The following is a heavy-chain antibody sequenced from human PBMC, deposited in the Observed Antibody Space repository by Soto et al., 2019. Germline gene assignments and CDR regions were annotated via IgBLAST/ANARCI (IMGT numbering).Heavy chain of an antibody. Sequence: SVKVSCKASGYTFTGYYMHWVRQAPVQGLEWMGWINPNSGGTNYAQKLQGRVTMTTDTSTSTAYMELRSLRSDDTAVYYCARDQGFLEWSTAYYYGMDVWGQGTTVTVSS. D-gene: IGHD3-3*01. V-gene: IGHV1-2*02. CDR3: ARDQGFLEWSTAYYYGMDV. J-gene: IGHJ6*02. CDR1: GYTFTGYY. CDR2: INPNSGGT.